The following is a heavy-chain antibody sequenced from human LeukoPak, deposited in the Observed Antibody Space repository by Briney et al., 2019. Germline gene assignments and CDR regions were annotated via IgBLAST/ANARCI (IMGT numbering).Heavy chain of an antibody. CDR2: IYYSGST. CDR1: GGSISSSSYY. CDR3: ARGSVAAMAGD. J-gene: IGHJ4*02. V-gene: IGHV4-39*07. Sequence: PSETLSLTCTVSGGSISSSSYYWGWIRQPPGKGLEWIGSIYYSGSTYYNPSLKSRVTISVDTSKNQFSLKLSSVTAADTAVYYCARGSVAAMAGDWGQGTLVTVSS. D-gene: IGHD5-18*01.